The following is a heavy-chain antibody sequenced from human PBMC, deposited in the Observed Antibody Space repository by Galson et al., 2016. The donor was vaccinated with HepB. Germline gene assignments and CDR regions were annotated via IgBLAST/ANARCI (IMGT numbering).Heavy chain of an antibody. CDR1: GFTFSDHY. CDR3: ARDSGDSWSGYSAYYDY. J-gene: IGHJ4*02. D-gene: IGHD3-3*01. CDR2: SRNKARSYTT. V-gene: IGHV3-72*01. Sequence: SLRLSCAASGFTFSDHYMEWVRQAPGKGLEWVARSRNKARSYTTDYAASVKGRFAISRDDSKKSLYLQMNSLKTEDTAVYYCARDSGDSWSGYSAYYDYWGQGTLVNV.